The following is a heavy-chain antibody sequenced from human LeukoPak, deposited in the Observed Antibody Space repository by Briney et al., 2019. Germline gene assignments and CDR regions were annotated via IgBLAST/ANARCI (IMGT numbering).Heavy chain of an antibody. CDR2: ISGSSSTI. CDR3: ARDPGQYYYCYGMDV. D-gene: IGHD1-14*01. J-gene: IGHJ6*02. Sequence: GGSLRLSCAASGFTFSSYSMNWVRQAPGKGLEWVSYISGSSSTIYYADSVKGRFTISRDNAKNSLYLQMNSLRGEDTAVYYCARDPGQYYYCYGMDVWGQGTTVTVSS. CDR1: GFTFSSYS. V-gene: IGHV3-48*01.